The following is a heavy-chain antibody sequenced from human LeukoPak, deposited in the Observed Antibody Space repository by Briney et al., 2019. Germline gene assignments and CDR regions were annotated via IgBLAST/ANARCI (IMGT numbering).Heavy chain of an antibody. Sequence: ASVKVSCTASGYTFTSYDINWVRQAPGQGLEWMGWMNPNSGNTGYAQKFQGRVTMTRNTSISTAYMELNSLGFEDTAVYYCARIWANCGGDCYSEEAFDIWGQGTMVAVSS. D-gene: IGHD2-21*02. J-gene: IGHJ3*02. CDR1: GYTFTSYD. CDR2: MNPNSGNT. V-gene: IGHV1-8*01. CDR3: ARIWANCGGDCYSEEAFDI.